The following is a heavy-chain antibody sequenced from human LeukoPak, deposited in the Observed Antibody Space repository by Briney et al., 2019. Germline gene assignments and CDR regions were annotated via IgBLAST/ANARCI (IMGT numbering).Heavy chain of an antibody. CDR2: IIPIFGTA. D-gene: IGHD2-15*01. V-gene: IGHV1-69*05. CDR1: GGTFSSYA. Sequence: ASVKVSCKASGGTFSSYAISWVRQAPGQGLEWMGGIIPIFGTANYAQKFQGRVTITTDESTSTAYMELSSLRSEDTAVYYCARGPRYCSGGTCYSGTVRGWGQGTLVTVSS. CDR3: ARGPRYCSGGTCYSGTVRG. J-gene: IGHJ4*02.